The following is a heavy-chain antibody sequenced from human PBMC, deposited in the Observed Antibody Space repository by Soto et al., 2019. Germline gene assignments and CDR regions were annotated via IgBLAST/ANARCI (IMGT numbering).Heavy chain of an antibody. D-gene: IGHD4-17*01. CDR2: IYYSGST. CDR3: ASWTTVTTVQHRFGDGPDHPANTGFDY. J-gene: IGHJ4*02. V-gene: IGHV4-31*03. CDR1: GGSISSVGCY. Sequence: SETLCLTCTVSGGSISSVGCYWSWIRQHPGKGLEWIGYIYYSGSTYYNPSLKSRVTISVDTSKNQFSLKLSSVTAADTAVYYCASWTTVTTVQHRFGDGPDHPANTGFDYWGQGTLVTVSS.